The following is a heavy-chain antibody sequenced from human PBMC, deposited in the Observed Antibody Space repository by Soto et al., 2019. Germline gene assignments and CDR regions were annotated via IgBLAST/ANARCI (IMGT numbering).Heavy chain of an antibody. CDR2: ISYDGSNK. J-gene: IGHJ4*02. Sequence: LRLSCAASGFTFSSYGMHWVRQAPGKGLEWVAVISYDGSNKYYADSVKGRFTISRDNSKNTLYLQMNSLRAEDTAVYYCAKDGSGWYYFDYWGQGTLVTVSS. V-gene: IGHV3-30*18. CDR3: AKDGSGWYYFDY. CDR1: GFTFSSYG. D-gene: IGHD6-19*01.